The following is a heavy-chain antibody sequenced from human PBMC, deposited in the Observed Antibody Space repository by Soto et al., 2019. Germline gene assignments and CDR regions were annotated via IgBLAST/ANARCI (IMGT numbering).Heavy chain of an antibody. J-gene: IGHJ3*02. D-gene: IGHD3-3*02. Sequence: QVQLQESGPGLVKPSGTLSLTCAVSGGSISSSNWWSWVRQPPGKGLEWIGDIYHSGSTNYNPSLKSXATISXXKSKNQFSLKLSSVTAADTAVYYCARVLGNDAFDIWGQGTMVTVSS. CDR1: GGSISSSNW. CDR2: IYHSGST. CDR3: ARVLGNDAFDI. V-gene: IGHV4-4*02.